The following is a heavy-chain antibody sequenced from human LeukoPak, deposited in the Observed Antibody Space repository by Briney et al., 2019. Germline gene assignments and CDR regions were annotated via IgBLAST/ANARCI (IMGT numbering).Heavy chain of an antibody. J-gene: IGHJ3*02. V-gene: IGHV4-4*02. Sequence: PSGTLSLTCAVSGGSISSSNWWSWVRQPPGKGLEWIGEIYHSGSTNYNPSLKSRVTISVDKSKNQFSLKLSSVTAADTAVYYCARAPQYYYDSSGTYAFDIWGQGTMVTVSS. CDR1: GGSISSSNW. CDR2: IYHSGST. CDR3: ARAPQYYYDSSGTYAFDI. D-gene: IGHD3-22*01.